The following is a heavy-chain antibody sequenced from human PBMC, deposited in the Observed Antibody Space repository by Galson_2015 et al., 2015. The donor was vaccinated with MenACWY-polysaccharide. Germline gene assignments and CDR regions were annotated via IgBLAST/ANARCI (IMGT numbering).Heavy chain of an antibody. D-gene: IGHD3-3*01. CDR3: AKDSTDFWSVAGRFDH. CDR2: IRSSGTNT. Sequence: SLRLSCAASGLTFTSYAMSWVRQAAGKGLEWVSAIRSSGTNTYYADSVKGRFTISRDNSKNTLYLQMNSLRAEDTAVYYCAKDSTDFWSVAGRFDHWGQGTLVTVSS. J-gene: IGHJ5*02. V-gene: IGHV3-23*01. CDR1: GLTFTSYA.